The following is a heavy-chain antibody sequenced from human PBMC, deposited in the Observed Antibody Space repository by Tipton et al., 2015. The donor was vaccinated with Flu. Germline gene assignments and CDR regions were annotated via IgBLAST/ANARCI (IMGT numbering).Heavy chain of an antibody. D-gene: IGHD3-10*02. Sequence: TLSLTCTVSGGSISSYYWSWIRQPPGKGLEWIGYVYYSGSTDYNPSLGSRVTISGDMSKNQLSLTLNSVTAADTAVYYCARDDARIPTPMFFWGQGILVTVSS. CDR2: VYYSGST. CDR1: GGSISSYY. V-gene: IGHV4-59*01. CDR3: ARDDARIPTPMFF. J-gene: IGHJ4*02.